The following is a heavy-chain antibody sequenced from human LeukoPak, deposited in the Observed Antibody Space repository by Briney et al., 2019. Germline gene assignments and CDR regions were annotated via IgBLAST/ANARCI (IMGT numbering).Heavy chain of an antibody. J-gene: IGHJ5*02. CDR2: IIPILGIA. V-gene: IGHV1-69*04. CDR1: GGTFSSYT. Sequence: ASVKVSCKASGGTFSSYTISWVRQAPGQGLEWMGRIIPILGIANYAQKFQGRVTITADKSTSTVYMELSSLRSEDTAVYYCAREGEDIVVVPAASDWFDPWGQGTLVTVSS. D-gene: IGHD2-2*01. CDR3: AREGEDIVVVPAASDWFDP.